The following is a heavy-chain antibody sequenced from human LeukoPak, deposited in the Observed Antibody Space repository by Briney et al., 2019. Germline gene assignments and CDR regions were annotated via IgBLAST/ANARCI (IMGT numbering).Heavy chain of an antibody. J-gene: IGHJ5*02. CDR3: ARGNMITFGGVILGDWFDP. D-gene: IGHD3-16*02. CDR1: GGSFSGYY. V-gene: IGHV4-34*01. Sequence: PSETLSLTCAVYGGSFSGYYWSWIRQPPGKGLEWIGEINHSGSTNYNPPLKSRVTISVDTSKNQFSLKLSSVTAADTAVYYCARGNMITFGGVILGDWFDPWGQGTLVTVSS. CDR2: INHSGST.